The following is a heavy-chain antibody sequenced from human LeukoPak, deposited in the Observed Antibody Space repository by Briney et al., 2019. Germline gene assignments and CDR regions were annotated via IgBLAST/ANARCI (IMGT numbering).Heavy chain of an antibody. CDR1: GVSFRSYY. Sequence: SETLSLTCAVYGVSFRSYYWSWVRQPPGKGLEWIGEINHSGSTNYNPSLKSRVAISVDTSKNQFSLKLSSVSAADTAVYSCARGRYGDYERYLDYWGQGTLVSVSS. CDR2: INHSGST. V-gene: IGHV4-34*01. D-gene: IGHD4-17*01. CDR3: ARGRYGDYERYLDY. J-gene: IGHJ4*02.